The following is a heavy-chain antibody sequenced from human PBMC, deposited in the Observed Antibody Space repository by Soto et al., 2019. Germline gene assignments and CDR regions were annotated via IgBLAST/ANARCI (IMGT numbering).Heavy chain of an antibody. CDR1: GFTFTNFA. Sequence: EVQLVESGGGLVQPGRSLRLSCAASGFTFTNFAMSWVRQAPGKGLEWVSTIGGGDGTTYYADSVKGRFTISRDNSNNARYLQMNSLRAGETAVYFCGKGTLVKPPGTRAFDIWGQGTMVIVSS. D-gene: IGHD6-13*01. J-gene: IGHJ3*02. CDR3: GKGTLVKPPGTRAFDI. CDR2: IGGGDGTT. V-gene: IGHV3-23*04.